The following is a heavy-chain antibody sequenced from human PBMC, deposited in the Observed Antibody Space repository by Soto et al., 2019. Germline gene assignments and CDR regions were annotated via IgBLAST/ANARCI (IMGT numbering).Heavy chain of an antibody. CDR1: GYNFTTFR. J-gene: IGHJ4*02. CDR2: IYPGDSET. Sequence: PGESLKISCKGSGYNFTTFRIGWVRQVPGKGLEWMGIIYPGDSETKYSPDFEGQVTISADRSTSIAYLQWRSLRASDTAMYYCARLGFPGAIYFDSWGLGTLVTVSS. V-gene: IGHV5-51*01. CDR3: ARLGFPGAIYFDS.